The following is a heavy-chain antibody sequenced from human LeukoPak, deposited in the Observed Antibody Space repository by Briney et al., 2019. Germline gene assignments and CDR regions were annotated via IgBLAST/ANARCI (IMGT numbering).Heavy chain of an antibody. J-gene: IGHJ5*02. D-gene: IGHD3-10*01. CDR3: AREDGSGTGNWFDP. CDR1: GGSISSGSYY. V-gene: IGHV4-61*02. CDR2: IYTSWGT. Sequence: SQTLSLTCTVSGGSISSGSYYWSWIRQPAGKGLEWIGRIYTSWGTNYNPSLKSRVTISVDTSKNQFSLKLSSVTAADTAVYYCAREDGSGTGNWFDPWGQGTLVTVSS.